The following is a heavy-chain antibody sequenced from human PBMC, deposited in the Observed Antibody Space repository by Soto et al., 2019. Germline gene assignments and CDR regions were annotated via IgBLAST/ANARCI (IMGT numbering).Heavy chain of an antibody. CDR3: ARAFTELATNLIDY. CDR1: GFSFSSYW. CDR2: IKKDGSEK. V-gene: IGHV3-7*03. J-gene: IGHJ4*02. Sequence: PGGSLRLSCEVSGFSFSSYWMSWVRQAPGKGLEWVANIKKDGSEKYYVDSLKGRFTVSRDNAKKTLYLEMNSLRSEDTAVYYCARAFTELATNLIDYWGQGTLVTVSS. D-gene: IGHD5-12*01.